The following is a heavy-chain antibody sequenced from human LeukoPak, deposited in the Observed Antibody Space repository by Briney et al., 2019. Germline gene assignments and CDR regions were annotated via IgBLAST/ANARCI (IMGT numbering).Heavy chain of an antibody. Sequence: ASVKVSCKASGYTFTSYDINWVRQATGQGLEWMGWMNPNGGNTGYAQKFQGRVTMTRNTSISTAYMELSSLRSEDTAVYYCARGVSRCSGGSCYRYYYYGMDVWGQGTTVTVSS. CDR1: GYTFTSYD. CDR2: MNPNGGNT. CDR3: ARGVSRCSGGSCYRYYYYGMDV. V-gene: IGHV1-8*01. J-gene: IGHJ6*02. D-gene: IGHD2-15*01.